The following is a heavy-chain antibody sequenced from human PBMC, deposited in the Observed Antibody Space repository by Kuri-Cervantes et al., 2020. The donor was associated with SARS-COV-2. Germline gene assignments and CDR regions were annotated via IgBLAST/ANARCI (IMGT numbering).Heavy chain of an antibody. CDR1: VFSLSNARMG. D-gene: IGHD1-7*01. CDR2: IFSNDAK. Sequence: SGPTLVKPTETLTLTCTFSVFSLSNARMGVSWISQPPRNALEWISHIFSNDAKSYITTLKSRLTISKDTSKSQVVLTMTNMDPVDTATYYSARIGRSWNLHSPWFDTWGQGTLVTVSS. V-gene: IGHV2-26*01. J-gene: IGHJ5*01. CDR3: ARIGRSWNLHSPWFDT.